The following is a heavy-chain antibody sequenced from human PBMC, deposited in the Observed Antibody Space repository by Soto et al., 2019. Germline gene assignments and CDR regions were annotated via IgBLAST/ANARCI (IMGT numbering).Heavy chain of an antibody. D-gene: IGHD4-17*01. CDR3: ATGGFVYGDPYYYYYYMDV. CDR1: GYTLTELS. CDR2: FDPEDGET. J-gene: IGHJ6*03. Sequence: ASVKVSCKVSGYTLTELSMHWVRQAPGKGLEWMGGFDPEDGETIYAQKFQGRVTMTEDTSTDTAYMELSSLRSEDTAVYYCATGGFVYGDPYYYYYYMDVWGKGTTVTVSS. V-gene: IGHV1-24*01.